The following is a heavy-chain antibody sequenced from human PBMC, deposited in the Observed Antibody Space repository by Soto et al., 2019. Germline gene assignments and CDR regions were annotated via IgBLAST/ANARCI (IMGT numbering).Heavy chain of an antibody. CDR2: IYYSGST. J-gene: IGHJ6*02. CDR1: GGSISSGGYY. D-gene: IGHD2-2*01. Sequence: PSETLSLTCTVSGGSISSGGYYWSWIRQHPGKGLEWIGYIYYSGSTYYNPSLKSRVTISVDTSKNQFSLKLSSVTAADTAVYYCARDLQDIVLVPASPFPGMDVWGQGTTVTVSS. CDR3: ARDLQDIVLVPASPFPGMDV. V-gene: IGHV4-31*03.